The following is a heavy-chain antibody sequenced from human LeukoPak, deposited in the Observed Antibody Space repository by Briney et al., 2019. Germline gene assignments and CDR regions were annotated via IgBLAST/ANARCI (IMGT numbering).Heavy chain of an antibody. Sequence: ASVKVSCKASGYIFTTYDINWLRQAPGQGPEWLGWMSPSSGNTDLAQKFQGRVSMTRDTSIHTAYMELSSLTSDHTAVYSGTRGEGIVGSYWGQGTLVTVSS. J-gene: IGHJ4*02. V-gene: IGHV1-8*01. D-gene: IGHD1-26*01. CDR3: TRGEGIVGSY. CDR1: GYIFTTYD. CDR2: MSPSSGNT.